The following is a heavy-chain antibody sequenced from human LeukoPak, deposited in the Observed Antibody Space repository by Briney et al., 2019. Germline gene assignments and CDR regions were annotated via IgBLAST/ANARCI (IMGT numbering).Heavy chain of an antibody. D-gene: IGHD5-12*01. CDR3: AREVAVPLYYYYGMDV. V-gene: IGHV6-1*01. J-gene: IGHJ6*02. CDR1: GDSVSSNSAA. CDR2: TYYRSKWYN. Sequence: SQTLSLTCAISGDSVSSNSAAWNWIRQSPSRGLECLGRTYYRSKWYNDYAVSVKSRITINPDTSKNQFSLQLNSVTPEDTAVYYCAREVAVPLYYYYGMDVWGQGTTVTVSS.